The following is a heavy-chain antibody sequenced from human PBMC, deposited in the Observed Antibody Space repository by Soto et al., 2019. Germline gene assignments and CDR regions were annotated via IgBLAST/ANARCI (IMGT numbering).Heavy chain of an antibody. CDR1: GGSFSGYY. J-gene: IGHJ6*03. V-gene: IGHV4-34*01. Sequence: QVQLQQWGAGLLKPSETLSLTCAVYGGSFSGYYWSWIRQPPGKGLEWIGEINHSGSTNYNPSLKSRVNISVDTSKNQFSLKLSSVTAADTAVYYCARRGYYYYYYMDVWGKGTTVTVSS. CDR2: INHSGST. CDR3: ARRGYYYYYYMDV.